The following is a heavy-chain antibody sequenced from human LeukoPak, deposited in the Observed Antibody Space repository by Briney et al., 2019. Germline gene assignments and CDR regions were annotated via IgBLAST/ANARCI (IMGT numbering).Heavy chain of an antibody. CDR3: ATSLPDHLYSSVKQQLVLDAFDI. Sequence: GASVKVSCKASGYTFTDYYMHWVQQAPGKGLEWMGRVDPEDGETIYAEKFQGRVTITADTSTDTAYMELSSLRSEDTAVYYCATSLPDHLYSSVKQQLVLDAFDIWGQGTMVTVSS. CDR1: GYTFTDYY. J-gene: IGHJ3*02. CDR2: VDPEDGET. D-gene: IGHD6-13*01. V-gene: IGHV1-69-2*01.